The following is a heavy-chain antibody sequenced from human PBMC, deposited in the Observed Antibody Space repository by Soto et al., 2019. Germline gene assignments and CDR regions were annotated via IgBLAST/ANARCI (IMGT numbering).Heavy chain of an antibody. J-gene: IGHJ6*02. CDR1: GGTFSSYA. V-gene: IGHV1-69*06. Sequence: QVQLVQSGAEVKKPGSSVKVSCKASGGTFSSYAISWVRQAPGQGLEWMGGFIPIFGTANYAQKFQGRVTITADKSTSTAYMELSSLRSEDTAVYYCASQEYYDSSGYYYYYGMDVWGQGTTVTVSS. CDR2: FIPIFGTA. CDR3: ASQEYYDSSGYYYYYGMDV. D-gene: IGHD3-22*01.